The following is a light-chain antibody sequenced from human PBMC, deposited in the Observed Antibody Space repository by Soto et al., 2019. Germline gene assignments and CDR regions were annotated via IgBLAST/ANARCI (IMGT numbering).Light chain of an antibody. CDR2: DAS. J-gene: IGKJ4*01. V-gene: IGKV3-11*01. CDR1: QSVSSY. Sequence: EIVLTQSPATLSLSPGERATLSCRASQSVSSYLAWYQQKPGQAPRLLIYDASNRATGIPARFSGSGSGTDFTLTISSLEPEDFATYCCQQLASYPLTFGGGTKVDIK. CDR3: QQLASYPLT.